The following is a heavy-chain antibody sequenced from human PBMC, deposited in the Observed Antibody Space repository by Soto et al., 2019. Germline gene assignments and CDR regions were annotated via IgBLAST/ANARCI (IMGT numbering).Heavy chain of an antibody. CDR1: GYTFTSYA. CDR3: AGSSGGAAPFDY. V-gene: IGHV1-3*01. CDR2: INAGNGNT. J-gene: IGHJ4*02. Sequence: ASVKVSCKASGYTFTSYAMHWVRQAPGQRLEWMGWINAGNGNTKYSQKFQGRVTITRDTSASTAYMELSSLRSEDTAVYYCAGSSGGAAPFDYGGKGPLSTVSS. D-gene: IGHD3-10*01.